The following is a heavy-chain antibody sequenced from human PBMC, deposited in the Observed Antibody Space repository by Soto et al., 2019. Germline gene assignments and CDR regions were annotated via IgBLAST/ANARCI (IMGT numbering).Heavy chain of an antibody. V-gene: IGHV2-5*02. CDR3: ARYYFGSGLYFFDS. J-gene: IGHJ4*02. CDR1: GFSLSTSGVG. CDR2: IYWDDDK. D-gene: IGHD3-10*01. Sequence: QITLEESGPTLVKPTQTLTLTCTFSGFSLSTSGVGVGWIRQPPGEALEWLTLIYWDDDKRYSPSLKTRLTITKDTSKNQVVLTMTNMDPVDTATYYCARYYFGSGLYFFDSWGQGTLVTVSS.